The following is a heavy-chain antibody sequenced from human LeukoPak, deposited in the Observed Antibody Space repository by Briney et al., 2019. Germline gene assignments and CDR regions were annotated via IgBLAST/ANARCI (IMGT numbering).Heavy chain of an antibody. J-gene: IGHJ3*02. V-gene: IGHV1-2*02. CDR1: GYTFTGYY. Sequence: ASVKVSCTASGYTFTGYYIHWVRQAPGHGLEWMGWFNPNSGGTNYAQKFQARVTMTRDTSISTAYMELSGLRSDDTAVYYCVRAGGGYDYGWGAFDIWGQGTMVTVSS. D-gene: IGHD3-10*01. CDR3: VRAGGGYDYGWGAFDI. CDR2: FNPNSGGT.